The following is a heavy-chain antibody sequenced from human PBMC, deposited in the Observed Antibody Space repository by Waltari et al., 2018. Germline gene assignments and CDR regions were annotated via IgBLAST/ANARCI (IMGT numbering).Heavy chain of an antibody. CDR3: ARLALPAKTGAFDP. Sequence: QVQLQESGPGLVKPSQTLSLPCTVSGGSISRGSYYWSWIRQPAGKGLEWIGRINTSGTTHYNPSLQSRVTISVDTSKNQFSLKLSSVTAADTAVYYCARLALPAKTGAFDPWGQGTLVTVSS. CDR2: INTSGTT. CDR1: GGSISRGSYY. V-gene: IGHV4-61*02. D-gene: IGHD2-2*01. J-gene: IGHJ5*02.